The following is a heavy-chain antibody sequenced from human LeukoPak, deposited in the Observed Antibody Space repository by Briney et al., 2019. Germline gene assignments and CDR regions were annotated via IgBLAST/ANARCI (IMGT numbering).Heavy chain of an antibody. CDR2: IYSGGST. J-gene: IGHJ5*02. V-gene: IGHV3-66*01. Sequence: GGSLRLSCAASGFTFSSYAMSWVRQAPGKGLEWVSLIYSGGSTYYADSVKGRFTISRDNSKNTLYLQMNSLRAEDTAVYYCAKDRAQIAAALTWGQGTLVTVSS. CDR1: GFTFSSYA. CDR3: AKDRAQIAAALT. D-gene: IGHD6-13*01.